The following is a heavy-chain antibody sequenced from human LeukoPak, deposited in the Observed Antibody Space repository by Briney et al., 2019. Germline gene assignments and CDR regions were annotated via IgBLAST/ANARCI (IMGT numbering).Heavy chain of an antibody. CDR3: ARLTRQLSGSNNDY. V-gene: IGHV3-48*01. Sequence: GGSLRLSCAASGITFNNYGMHWVRQAPGKGLEWVSYISSTSSTIYYADSVKGRFTVSRDNAKNSLYLQMNSLRAEDTAVYYCARLTRQLSGSNNDYWGQGTLVTVSS. D-gene: IGHD3-10*01. J-gene: IGHJ4*02. CDR1: GITFNNYG. CDR2: ISSTSSTI.